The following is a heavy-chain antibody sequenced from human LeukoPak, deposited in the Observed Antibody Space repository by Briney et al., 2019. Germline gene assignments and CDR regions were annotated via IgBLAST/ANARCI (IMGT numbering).Heavy chain of an antibody. Sequence: ASVKVSCKPSGYTFTGYHMHWVRQAPGQGLEWMGWINPSGGSTTYAQKFQGRLTMASDTSTSTVYMELSSLRSEDTAMYYCARSSAYYNEADIRGQGTMVTVSS. J-gene: IGHJ3*02. CDR2: INPSGGST. CDR1: GYTFTGYH. D-gene: IGHD1-26*01. CDR3: ARSSAYYNEADI. V-gene: IGHV1-46*01.